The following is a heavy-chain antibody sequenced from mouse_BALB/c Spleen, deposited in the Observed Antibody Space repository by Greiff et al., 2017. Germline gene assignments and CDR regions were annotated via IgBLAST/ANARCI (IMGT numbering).Heavy chain of an antibody. D-gene: IGHD2-1*01. CDR2: ISDGGSYT. V-gene: IGHV5-4*02. J-gene: IGHJ4*01. CDR1: GFTFSDYY. CDR3: AREQDYYGNPYAMDY. Sequence: EVKLMESGGGLVQPGGSLKLSCAASGFTFSDYYMYWVRQTPEKRLEWVATISDGGSYTYYPDSVKGRFTISRDNAKNNLYLQMSSLKSEDTAMYYCAREQDYYGNPYAMDYWGQGTSVTVSS.